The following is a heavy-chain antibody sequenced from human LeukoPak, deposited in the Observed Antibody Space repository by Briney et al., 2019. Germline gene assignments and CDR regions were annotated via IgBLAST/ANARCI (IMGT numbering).Heavy chain of an antibody. Sequence: GESLRLSCAASGFXFSNYCISWVRQAPGKGLEWVGNINEDGSVKYYVDSVKGRFTISRDNAKNSLYLQMNSLRAEDTAVYFCARDLGDSQHLSWFGPWGQGTLVTVSS. V-gene: IGHV3-7*05. CDR3: ARDLGDSQHLSWFGP. CDR1: GFXFSNYC. J-gene: IGHJ5*02. D-gene: IGHD5-18*01. CDR2: INEDGSVK.